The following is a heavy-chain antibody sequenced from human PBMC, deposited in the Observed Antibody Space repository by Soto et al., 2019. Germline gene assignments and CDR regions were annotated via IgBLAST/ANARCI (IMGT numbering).Heavy chain of an antibody. V-gene: IGHV1-18*01. Sequence: GASVKVSCKASAYTFTSYVISWVRQAPGQGLEWMGWISAYNGNTNYTQKLQGRVTMTTDTSTSTAYMELRSLRSDDTAVYYCARASPIAAAGLRNWFDPWGQGTLVTVSS. J-gene: IGHJ5*02. CDR1: AYTFTSYV. D-gene: IGHD6-13*01. CDR2: ISAYNGNT. CDR3: ARASPIAAAGLRNWFDP.